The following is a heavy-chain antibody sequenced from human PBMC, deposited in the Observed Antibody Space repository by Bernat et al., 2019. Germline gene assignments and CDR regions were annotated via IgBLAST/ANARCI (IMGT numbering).Heavy chain of an antibody. Sequence: QVQLVESGGGLVKPGGSLRLSCTASGFSFSDFYMSWIRQAPGKGLEWVSFISTSSSYTNYLDSVKGRFTISRDNAKNSLYLQMNSLRAEDTAMYYCARESRQLPIWGLGPLVTVSS. V-gene: IGHV3-11*06. CDR2: ISTSSSYT. CDR1: GFSFSDFY. CDR3: ARESRQLPI. J-gene: IGHJ4*02. D-gene: IGHD2-2*01.